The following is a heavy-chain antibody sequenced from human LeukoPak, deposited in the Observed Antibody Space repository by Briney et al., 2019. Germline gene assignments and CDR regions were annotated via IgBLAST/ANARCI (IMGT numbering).Heavy chain of an antibody. J-gene: IGHJ6*02. CDR2: INHSGST. Sequence: SETLSLTCAVYGGSFSGYSWSWIRQPPGKGLEWIGEINHSGSTNYNPSLKSRVTISVDTSKNQFSLKLSSVTAADTAVYYCARIIAVAGLYYYYGMDVWGQGTTVTVSS. CDR3: ARIIAVAGLYYYYGMDV. D-gene: IGHD6-19*01. V-gene: IGHV4-34*01. CDR1: GGSFSGYS.